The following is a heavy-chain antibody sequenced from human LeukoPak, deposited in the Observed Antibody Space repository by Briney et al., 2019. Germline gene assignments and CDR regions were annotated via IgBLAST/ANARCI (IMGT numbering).Heavy chain of an antibody. CDR3: ARGASYSSGWHYYYYMDV. CDR1: GGSFSGYY. J-gene: IGHJ6*03. D-gene: IGHD6-19*01. V-gene: IGHV4-34*01. Sequence: PSETLSLTCAVYGGSFSGYYWSWIRQPPGKGLEWIGEINHSGSTNYNPSLKSRVTISVDTSKNQFSLKLSSVTAADTAVYYCARGASYSSGWHYYYYMDVWGKGTTVTVSS. CDR2: INHSGST.